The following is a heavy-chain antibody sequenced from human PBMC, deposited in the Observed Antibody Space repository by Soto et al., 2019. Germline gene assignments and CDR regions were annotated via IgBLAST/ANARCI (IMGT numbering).Heavy chain of an antibody. CDR2: ISSDGNNK. CDR3: ARDLNWVLAY. V-gene: IGHV3-30-3*01. D-gene: IGHD3-3*01. J-gene: IGHJ4*02. Sequence: QVQLVESGGGVVQPGRSLRLSCAASGFIFSSHVMHWVRQAPGKGLEWVTLISSDGNNKYYADSVKGRFTISRDNSKNTLYLQMNSLRAEDTAVYYCARDLNWVLAYWGQGALVTVSS. CDR1: GFIFSSHV.